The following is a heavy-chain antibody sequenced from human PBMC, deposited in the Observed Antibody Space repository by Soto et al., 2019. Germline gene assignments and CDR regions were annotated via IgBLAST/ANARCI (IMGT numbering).Heavy chain of an antibody. J-gene: IGHJ3*02. CDR1: GGTVSSYA. Sequence: SVKVSCKASGGTVSSYAISWVRQAPGQGLEWMGGIIPIFGTANYAQKFQGRVTITADESTSTAYMELSSLRSEDTAVYYCASDFTDTAIDDAFDIWGQGTMVTVSS. CDR3: ASDFTDTAIDDAFDI. D-gene: IGHD5-18*01. V-gene: IGHV1-69*13. CDR2: IIPIFGTA.